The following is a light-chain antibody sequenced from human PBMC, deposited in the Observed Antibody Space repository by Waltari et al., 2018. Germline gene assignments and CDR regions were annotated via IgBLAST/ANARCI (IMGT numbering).Light chain of an antibody. CDR1: HRLLQSNGYSY. Sequence: DIVLTQSPFTLAVTPGEPASISCRSSHRLLQSNGYSYLDWYLQKPGQSPRLLIYLRSNRAAGIPDRFSGGGSGTDFTLTISRVEAEDVGVYYCRRALQPPLTFGGGTKVEIK. CDR2: LRS. V-gene: IGKV2-28*01. J-gene: IGKJ4*01. CDR3: RRALQPPLT.